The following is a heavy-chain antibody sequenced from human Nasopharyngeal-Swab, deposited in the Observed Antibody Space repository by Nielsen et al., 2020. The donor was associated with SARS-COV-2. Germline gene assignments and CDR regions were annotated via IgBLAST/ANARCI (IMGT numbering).Heavy chain of an antibody. CDR3: ARGPTTIAALGY. CDR2: INPSGGST. D-gene: IGHD6-6*01. V-gene: IGHV1-46*01. J-gene: IGHJ4*02. Sequence: ASVKVSCKESGYTFTSYYMQWVRQAPGQGLEWTGIINPSGGSTSYAQKFQGRVTMTRDTSTSTVYMELISLRSEDTAVYYCARGPTTIAALGYWGQGTLVTVSS. CDR1: GYTFTSYY.